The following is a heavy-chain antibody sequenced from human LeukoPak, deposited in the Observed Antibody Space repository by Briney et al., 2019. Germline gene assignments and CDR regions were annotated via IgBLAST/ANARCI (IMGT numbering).Heavy chain of an antibody. D-gene: IGHD6-13*01. J-gene: IGHJ6*03. V-gene: IGHV5-51*01. CDR2: IYPGDSDT. Sequence: GESLEISCKGSGYSFSNYWIGWVRQMPGKGLEWMGTIYPGDSDTRYSPSFQGQVTISADKSINTAYLEWSSLKASDTAIYYCARQGAAGKYYYYYMDVWGKGTTVTVSS. CDR3: ARQGAAGKYYYYYMDV. CDR1: GYSFSNYW.